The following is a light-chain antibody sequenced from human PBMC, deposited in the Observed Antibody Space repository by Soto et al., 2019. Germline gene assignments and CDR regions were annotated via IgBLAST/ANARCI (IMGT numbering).Light chain of an antibody. Sequence: DVQMTQSPSTLSASVGDRVTITCRASQSISTWLAWYQQKPGTSPKLLIYDASTLESGVPSRFSGSGSGTEFTLTISSLQSDDFATYFCQQFDNYPCTFGQGTKVEIK. CDR3: QQFDNYPCT. CDR1: QSISTW. CDR2: DAS. J-gene: IGKJ1*01. V-gene: IGKV1-5*01.